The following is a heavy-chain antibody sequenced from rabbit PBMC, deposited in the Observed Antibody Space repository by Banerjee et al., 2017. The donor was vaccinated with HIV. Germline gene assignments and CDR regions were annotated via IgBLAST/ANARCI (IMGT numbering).Heavy chain of an antibody. CDR3: ARGYPDSTAYEL. J-gene: IGHJ4*01. D-gene: IGHD4-2*01. CDR2: IGVGSGNT. CDR1: GFDFSSYG. Sequence: QEQLVESGGGLVQPGGSLKLSCKASGFDFSSYGVSWVRQAPGKGLEWIGCIGVGSGNTYYASWVNGRFTLSKTSSTTVTLQMTSLTAADTATYFCARGYPDSTAYELWGPGTLVTVS. V-gene: IGHV1S45*01.